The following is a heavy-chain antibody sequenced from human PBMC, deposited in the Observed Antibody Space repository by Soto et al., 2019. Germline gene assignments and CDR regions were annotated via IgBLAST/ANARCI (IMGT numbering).Heavy chain of an antibody. Sequence: QVTLKESGPVLVKPTETLTLTCTVSGFSLSTARLGVSWIRQTPGKSLEWLAHIFSNDAKSYNTSLKSRLTLSNDTSHSQVGLTVAHMDPVDTATCYWSRMGDYAWGTQRLYFFDCWGQGALLTVSS. CDR3: SRMGDYAWGTQRLYFFDC. CDR2: IFSNDAK. D-gene: IGHD3-16*01. V-gene: IGHV2-26*01. J-gene: IGHJ4*02. CDR1: GFSLSTARLG.